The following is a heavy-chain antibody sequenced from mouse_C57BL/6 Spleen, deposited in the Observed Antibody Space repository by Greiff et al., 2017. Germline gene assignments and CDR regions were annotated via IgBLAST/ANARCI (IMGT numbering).Heavy chain of an antibody. CDR2: ISSGSSTI. CDR1: GFTFSDYG. D-gene: IGHD2-4*01. J-gene: IGHJ4*01. Sequence: EVKLVESGGGLVKPGGSLKLSCAASGFTFSDYGMHWVRQAPEKGLEWVAYISSGSSTIYYADTVKGRFTISRDNAKNTLFLQMTSLRSEDTAMYYCARLRLYDYDDAMDYWGQGTSVTVSS. V-gene: IGHV5-17*01. CDR3: ARLRLYDYDDAMDY.